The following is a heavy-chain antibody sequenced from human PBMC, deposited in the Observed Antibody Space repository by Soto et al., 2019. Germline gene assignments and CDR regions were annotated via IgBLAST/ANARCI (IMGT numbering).Heavy chain of an antibody. J-gene: IGHJ4*02. CDR3: AKVNDFWSGSPDY. D-gene: IGHD3-3*01. Sequence: GGVLRVSWAAAGFTFVSYCGSWVRQAPGKGLEWVSAISGSGGSTYYADSVKGRFTISRDNSKNTLYLQMNSLRAEDTAVYYCAKVNDFWSGSPDYWGQGTLVTVSS. V-gene: IGHV3-23*01. CDR2: ISGSGGST. CDR1: GFTFVSYC.